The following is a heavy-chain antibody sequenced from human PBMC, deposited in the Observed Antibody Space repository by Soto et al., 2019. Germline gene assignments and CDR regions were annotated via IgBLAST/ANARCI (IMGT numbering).Heavy chain of an antibody. Sequence: ASVKVSCKASGYTFTGYYMHWVRQAPGQGLEWMGWINPNSGGTNYAQKFQGWVTMTRDTSISTAYMELSRLRSDDTAVYYCARGDSGSYYNRTIDYWGQGTLVTVSS. D-gene: IGHD3-10*01. CDR2: INPNSGGT. J-gene: IGHJ4*02. CDR3: ARGDSGSYYNRTIDY. CDR1: GYTFTGYY. V-gene: IGHV1-2*04.